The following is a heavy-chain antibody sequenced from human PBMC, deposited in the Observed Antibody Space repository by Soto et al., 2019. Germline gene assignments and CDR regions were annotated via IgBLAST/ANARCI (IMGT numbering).Heavy chain of an antibody. D-gene: IGHD6-19*01. V-gene: IGHV1-18*01. CDR2: ISAYNGNT. CDR3: ARDCDRAQVISVAGNDAFDI. CDR1: GYTFTSYS. J-gene: IGHJ3*02. Sequence: ASVKVSCKASGYTFTSYSISWVRQAPGQGLEWMGWISAYNGNTNYAQKLQGRVTMTTDTSTSTAYMELRSLRSDDTVVYYCARDCDRAQVISVAGNDAFDIWGRGTMVTVSS.